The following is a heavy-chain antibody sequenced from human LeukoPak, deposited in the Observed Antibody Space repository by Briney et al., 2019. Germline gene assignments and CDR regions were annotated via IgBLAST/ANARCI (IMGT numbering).Heavy chain of an antibody. J-gene: IGHJ5*02. Sequence: GGSLRLSCAASGFTFSSYWMSWVRQAPGKGLEWVANIKQDGSEKYYVDSVKGRFTISRDNAKNSLYLQMKSLRAEDTAVYYCARGLRHYYGSGLNWFDPWGQGTLVTVSS. CDR1: GFTFSSYW. V-gene: IGHV3-7*03. CDR3: ARGLRHYYGSGLNWFDP. D-gene: IGHD3-10*01. CDR2: IKQDGSEK.